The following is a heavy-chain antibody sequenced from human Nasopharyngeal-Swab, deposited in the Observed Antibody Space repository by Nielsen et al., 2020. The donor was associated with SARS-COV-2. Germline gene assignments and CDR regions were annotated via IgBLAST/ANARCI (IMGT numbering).Heavy chain of an antibody. D-gene: IGHD6-13*01. CDR2: IWYDGSNK. CDR1: GFTFSSYG. J-gene: IGHJ4*02. V-gene: IGHV3-33*01. CDR3: ARATPDSSSWMGYYFDY. Sequence: GESLKISCAASGFTFSSYGMHWVRQAPGKGLEWVAVIWYDGSNKYYADSVKGRFTISRDNSKNTLYLQMNSLRAEDTAVYYCARATPDSSSWMGYYFDYWGQGTLVTVSS.